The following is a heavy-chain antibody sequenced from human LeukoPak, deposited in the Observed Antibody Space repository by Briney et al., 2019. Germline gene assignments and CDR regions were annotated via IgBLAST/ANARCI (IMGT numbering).Heavy chain of an antibody. CDR3: ATLLHPDY. V-gene: IGHV1-2*02. CDR1: GYTFTSCY. J-gene: IGHJ4*02. CDR2: ITPNSGGT. Sequence: ASVKVSCKASGYTFTSCYMHWVRQAPGQGLEWMGWITPNSGGTNYAQKFQGRVTMTRDTSISTAYMELSRLRSDDTAMYYCATLLHPDYWGQGTLVTVSS.